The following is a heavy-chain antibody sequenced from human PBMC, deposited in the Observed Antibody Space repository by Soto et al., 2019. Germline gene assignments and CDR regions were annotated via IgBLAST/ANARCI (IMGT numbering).Heavy chain of an antibody. CDR1: GFTFSSYA. J-gene: IGHJ4*02. CDR3: ARHSSGWLSGYFDY. Sequence: GGSLRLSCAASGFTFSSYAMSWVRQAPGKGLEWVSVISGSGGSTYYADSVKGRFTISRDNSKNTLYLQMNSLRAEDTAVYYCARHSSGWLSGYFDYWGQGTLVTVSS. D-gene: IGHD6-19*01. CDR2: ISGSGGST. V-gene: IGHV3-23*01.